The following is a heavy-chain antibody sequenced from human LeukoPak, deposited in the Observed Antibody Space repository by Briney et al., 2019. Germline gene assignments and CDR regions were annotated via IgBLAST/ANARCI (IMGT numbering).Heavy chain of an antibody. Sequence: LETLFLPCTVSGGSLSSYYLGWVRPPPGKGLEWVGSIYYSGSTYYNPSLKSRVTISVDTSKNQFSLKLSSVTAADTAVYYCAREDTAMVKSWFDPWGQGTLVTVSS. CDR3: AREDTAMVKSWFDP. D-gene: IGHD5-18*01. CDR1: GGSLSSYY. J-gene: IGHJ5*02. V-gene: IGHV4-39*07. CDR2: IYYSGST.